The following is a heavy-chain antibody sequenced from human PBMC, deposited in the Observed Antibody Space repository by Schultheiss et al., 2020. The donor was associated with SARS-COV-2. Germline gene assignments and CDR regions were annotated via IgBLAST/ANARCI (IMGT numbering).Heavy chain of an antibody. J-gene: IGHJ5*02. Sequence: SQTLSLTCTVSGGSISSYYWSWIRQPPGKGLEWIGYIYYSGSTNYNPSLKSRVTISVDTSKNQFSLKLSSVTAADTAVYYCARRCDSNWFDPWGQGTLVTVSS. CDR2: IYYSGST. CDR3: ARRCDSNWFDP. D-gene: IGHD2-21*01. V-gene: IGHV4-59*08. CDR1: GGSISSYY.